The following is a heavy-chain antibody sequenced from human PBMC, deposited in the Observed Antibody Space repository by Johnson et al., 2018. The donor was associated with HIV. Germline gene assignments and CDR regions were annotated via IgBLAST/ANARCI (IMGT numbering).Heavy chain of an antibody. Sequence: VQLVESGGGVVQPGGSLRLSCAASGFTFSSYGMHWVRQAPGKGLESVSAISSNGGSTYYANSVKGRFTISRDNSKNTLYLQMGRLRAEDTAVYYCARLGIAAARGAFDIWGQGTMVTVSS. V-gene: IGHV3-64*01. CDR1: GFTFSSYG. CDR3: ARLGIAAARGAFDI. D-gene: IGHD6-13*01. CDR2: ISSNGGST. J-gene: IGHJ3*02.